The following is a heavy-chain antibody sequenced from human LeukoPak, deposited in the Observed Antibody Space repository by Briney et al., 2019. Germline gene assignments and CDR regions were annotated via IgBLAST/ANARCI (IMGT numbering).Heavy chain of an antibody. J-gene: IGHJ3*02. Sequence: GGSLRLSCSASGFTFSSYAMHWVRQAPGKGLEYVSGISSNGGSTYYADSVKGRFTISRDNSKNTLYLQMSSLRAEDTAVYYCVNLGSGSYRGINDAFDIWGQGTMVTVSS. CDR3: VNLGSGSYRGINDAFDI. CDR2: ISSNGGST. CDR1: GFTFSSYA. V-gene: IGHV3-64D*06. D-gene: IGHD3-10*01.